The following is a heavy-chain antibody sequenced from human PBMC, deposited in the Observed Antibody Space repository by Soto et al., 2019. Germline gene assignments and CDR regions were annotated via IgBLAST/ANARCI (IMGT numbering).Heavy chain of an antibody. V-gene: IGHV3-30*03. CDR2: ASYDGSET. CDR3: VRDSGWPILNFDP. J-gene: IGHJ5*02. Sequence: QVQLVGSGGGVVQPGRSLRLACAASGFDFRSYGIHWVRQAPGRGLEWVAAASYDGSETYYADSAKGRFTVSKEISKNPAFLQRNALRHEDTAVYFCVRDSGWPILNFDPWGQGTLVTVSS. CDR1: GFDFRSYG. D-gene: IGHD3-10*01.